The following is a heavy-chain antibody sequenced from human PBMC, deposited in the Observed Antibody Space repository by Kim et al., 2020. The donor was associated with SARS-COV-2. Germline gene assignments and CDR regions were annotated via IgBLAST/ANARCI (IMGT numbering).Heavy chain of an antibody. V-gene: IGHV3-30*18. CDR1: GFTFNTYG. D-gene: IGHD1-26*01. Sequence: GGSLRLSCAASGFTFNTYGMHWVRQAPGKGLEWVAVISYDGSNKYYADSVKGRFTISRDNSKNTLYLQMNSLRIEDTAVYYCAKSFSESYFGYDYWGQGTLGTVSS. J-gene: IGHJ4*02. CDR2: ISYDGSNK. CDR3: AKSFSESYFGYDY.